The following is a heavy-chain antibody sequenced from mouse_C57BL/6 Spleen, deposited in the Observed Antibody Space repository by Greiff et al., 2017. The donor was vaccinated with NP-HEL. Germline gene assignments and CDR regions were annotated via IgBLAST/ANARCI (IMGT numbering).Heavy chain of an antibody. CDR1: GYTFTEYT. CDR3: ARHEDNGNWFAY. Sequence: QVHVKQSGAELVKPGASVKLSCKASGYTFTEYTIHWVKQRSGQGLEWIGWFYPGSGSIKYNEKFKDKATLTADKSSSTVYMELSRLTSEDSAVYFCARHEDNGNWFAYWGQGTLVTVSA. D-gene: IGHD2-1*01. J-gene: IGHJ3*01. V-gene: IGHV1-62-2*01. CDR2: FYPGSGSI.